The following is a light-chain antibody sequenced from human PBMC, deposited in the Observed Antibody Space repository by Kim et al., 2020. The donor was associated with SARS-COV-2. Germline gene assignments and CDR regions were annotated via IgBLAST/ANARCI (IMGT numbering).Light chain of an antibody. J-gene: IGKJ4*01. CDR2: GVS. CDR3: QQSYSLPLT. Sequence: SASVGDRVIITCRASQSISAYINWYQQQPGKPPKLLIYGVSDLQSGVPSRFSGSGSGTDSTLTISNVQPEDSATYCCQQSYSLPLTFGGGTKLEI. CDR1: QSISAY. V-gene: IGKV1-39*01.